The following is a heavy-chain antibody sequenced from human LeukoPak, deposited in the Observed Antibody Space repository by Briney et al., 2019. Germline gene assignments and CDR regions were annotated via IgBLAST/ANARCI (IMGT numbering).Heavy chain of an antibody. Sequence: SVKVSCKASGGTFSSYAISWVRQAPGQGLEWMGGIIPIFGTANYAQKFQGRVTITADESTSTAYMELSSLRSEDTAVYYCAREGGSGSYYYYYMDVWGKGTTVTVSS. V-gene: IGHV1-69*01. CDR2: IIPIFGTA. CDR1: GGTFSSYA. J-gene: IGHJ6*03. CDR3: AREGGSGSYYYYYMDV. D-gene: IGHD3-10*01.